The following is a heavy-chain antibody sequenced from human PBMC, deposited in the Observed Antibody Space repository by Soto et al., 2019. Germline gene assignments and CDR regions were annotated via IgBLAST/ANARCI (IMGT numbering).Heavy chain of an antibody. D-gene: IGHD2-15*01. CDR3: AVEGVVAQAADY. CDR1: GYTFTSYD. Sequence: QVQLVQSGAEVKKPGASVKVSCKASGYTFTSYDINWVRQATGQGLEWMGWMNPNSGNTGYAQKFKGRVTMTRNTSISTAYMELSSLRSEDTAVYYCAVEGVVAQAADYWGQGTLVTVSS. V-gene: IGHV1-8*01. CDR2: MNPNSGNT. J-gene: IGHJ4*02.